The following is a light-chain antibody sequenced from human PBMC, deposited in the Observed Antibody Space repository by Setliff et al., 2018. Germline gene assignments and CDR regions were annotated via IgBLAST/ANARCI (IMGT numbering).Light chain of an antibody. CDR3: SSYTSTSTYV. V-gene: IGLV2-14*01. CDR1: SSDVGGSNY. J-gene: IGLJ1*01. Sequence: QSVLTQPASVSGSPGQSITISCTGTSSDVGGSNYVSWYQQHPGKAPKLMIYDVSKWPSGVSNRFSGSKSGNTASLTISGLQAEDEADYYCSSYTSTSTYVFGTGTRSPS. CDR2: DVS.